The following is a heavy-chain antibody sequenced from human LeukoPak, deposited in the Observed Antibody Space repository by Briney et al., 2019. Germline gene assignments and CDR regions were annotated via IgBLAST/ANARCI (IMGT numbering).Heavy chain of an antibody. D-gene: IGHD3-22*01. CDR2: ISESGGST. V-gene: IGHV3-23*01. CDR1: GFSFSNYA. CDR3: AKAIYYDSSGFYYGFDY. Sequence: GGSLRLSCAASGFSFSNYAMSWVRQAPGKGLEWVSGISESGGSTYYADSVKGRFSISKDNSENTLHLQMNSLRAEDTALYYCAKAIYYDSSGFYYGFDYWGQGTLVTVSS. J-gene: IGHJ4*02.